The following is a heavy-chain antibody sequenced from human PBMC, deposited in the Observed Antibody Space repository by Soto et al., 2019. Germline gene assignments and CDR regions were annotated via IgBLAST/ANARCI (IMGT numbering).Heavy chain of an antibody. CDR3: ATGQRRYDFWSGYSTGRWFDP. J-gene: IGHJ5*02. V-gene: IGHV1-69*13. Sequence: SVKVSCKASGGTFSSYAIRRVRQAPGQGLEWMGGIIPIFGTANYAQKFQVRVTITADESTSTAYMEMSSLRSEDTAVYYCATGQRRYDFWSGYSTGRWFDPWGQGTLVTVSS. D-gene: IGHD3-3*01. CDR1: GGTFSSYA. CDR2: IIPIFGTA.